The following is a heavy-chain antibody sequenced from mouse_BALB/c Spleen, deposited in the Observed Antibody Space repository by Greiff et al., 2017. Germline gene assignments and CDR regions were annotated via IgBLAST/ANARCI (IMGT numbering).Heavy chain of an antibody. Sequence: DVKLQESGPGLVKPSQSLSLTCTVTGYSITSDYAWNWIRQFPGNRLGWMGYISDSGSTSYNPSLKSRISITRDTSKNQFFLQLNSVTTEDTATYYCAREMGYDGPYAMDDWGEGTSVTVSS. CDR3: AREMGYDGPYAMDD. J-gene: IGHJ4*01. CDR1: GYSITSDYA. CDR2: ISDSGST. V-gene: IGHV3-2*02. D-gene: IGHD2-14*01.